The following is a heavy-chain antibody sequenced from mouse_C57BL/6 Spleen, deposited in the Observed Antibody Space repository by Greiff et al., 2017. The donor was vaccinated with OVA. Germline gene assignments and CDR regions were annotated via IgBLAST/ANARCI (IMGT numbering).Heavy chain of an antibody. CDR1: GYAFSSSW. V-gene: IGHV1-82*01. CDR2: IYPGDGDT. J-gene: IGHJ2*01. CDR3: SKFYYGSSYDY. D-gene: IGHD1-1*01. Sequence: VQLQESGPELVKPGASVKISCKASGYAFSSSWMNWVKQRPGKGLEWIGRIYPGDGDTNYNGKFKGKATLTADKSSSTAYMQLSSLTSEDSAVYFLSKFYYGSSYDYWGQGTTLTVSS.